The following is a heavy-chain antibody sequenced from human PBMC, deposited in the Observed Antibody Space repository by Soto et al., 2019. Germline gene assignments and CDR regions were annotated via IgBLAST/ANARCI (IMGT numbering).Heavy chain of an antibody. J-gene: IGHJ4*02. V-gene: IGHV4-61*01. CDR3: ARVPLRHRSSHYFDF. CDR2: IYNSLTS. CDR1: GGSVSSGSFY. Sequence: SETLSLTCTVSGGSVSSGSFYWGWIRQPPGKGLEWIGFIYNSLTSNYNPSLKSRVTISVDTSKNQFSLKLSSVTAADTAVYFCARVPLRHRSSHYFDFWGQGALVTVSS. D-gene: IGHD6-6*01.